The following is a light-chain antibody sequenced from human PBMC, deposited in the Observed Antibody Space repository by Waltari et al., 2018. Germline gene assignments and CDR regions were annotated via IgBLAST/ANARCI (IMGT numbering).Light chain of an antibody. CDR2: GAS. J-gene: IGKJ1*01. CDR3: QHYVRLPAT. CDR1: QSIGKY. V-gene: IGKV3-20*01. Sequence: EIVLTQSPGTLSLSPGERATLFCRASQSIGKYLVWYQQKPGQAPRPLIYGASTRATGIPDRFSGGGSGTDFSLSITRLEPEDFAVYYCQHYVRLPATFGQGTTVEI.